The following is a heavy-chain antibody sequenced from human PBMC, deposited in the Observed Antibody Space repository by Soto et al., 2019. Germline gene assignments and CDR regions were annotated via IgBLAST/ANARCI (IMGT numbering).Heavy chain of an antibody. CDR2: INHSGST. Sequence: SETLSLTCAVYGGSFSGYYWSWIRQPPGKGLEWIGEINHSGSTNYNPSLKSRVTISVDTSKNQFSLKLSSVTAADTAVYYCARVEGLIYDFWSGYLNWFDPWGQGTLVTVSS. CDR1: GGSFSGYY. CDR3: ARVEGLIYDFWSGYLNWFDP. J-gene: IGHJ5*02. V-gene: IGHV4-34*01. D-gene: IGHD3-3*01.